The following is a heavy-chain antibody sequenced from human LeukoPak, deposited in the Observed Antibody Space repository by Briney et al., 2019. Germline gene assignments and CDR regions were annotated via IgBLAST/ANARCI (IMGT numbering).Heavy chain of an antibody. CDR1: GYTFTSYY. CDR2: INPSGGST. CDR3: ALWEIVHYAFDF. Sequence: ASVKVSCKASGYTFTSYYMHWVRQAPGQGLEWMGIINPSGGSTSYAQKFQGRVTMTRDTSISTAYMELNRLRSDDTAVYYCALWEIVHYAFDFWGQGTMVTVSS. D-gene: IGHD5-12*01. J-gene: IGHJ3*01. V-gene: IGHV1-46*01.